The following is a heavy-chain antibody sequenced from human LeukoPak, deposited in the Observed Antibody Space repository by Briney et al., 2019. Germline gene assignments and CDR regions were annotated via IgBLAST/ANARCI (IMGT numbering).Heavy chain of an antibody. V-gene: IGHV4-61*02. J-gene: IGHJ3*01. CDR1: GGSIRSGRYY. D-gene: IGHD3-22*01. CDR2: IYSTGST. CDR3: VSGYYAMGGFDF. Sequence: SETLSLTCTVSGGSIRSGRYYWSWIRQPAGKGLEWIGRIYSTGSTNYNPSLRSRITISVDSSKNQFSLNLSSVTAADTAVYYCVSGYYAMGGFDFWGQGTKVTVSS.